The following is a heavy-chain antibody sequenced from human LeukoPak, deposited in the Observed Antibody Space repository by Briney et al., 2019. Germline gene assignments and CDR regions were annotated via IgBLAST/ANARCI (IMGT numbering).Heavy chain of an antibody. D-gene: IGHD3-3*01. V-gene: IGHV4-39*01. Sequence: SETLSLTCTVSGGSISSSSHYWAWIRHSPGTGLEWIGGIYYSGSTYYNPSLKSRATISVDTSKNQISLKVSSVTAADSALYFCARQRTSGSASNLRVAQIDSWGQGTLVTVSS. CDR3: ARQRTSGSASNLRVAQIDS. CDR1: GGSISSSSHY. CDR2: IYYSGST. J-gene: IGHJ4*02.